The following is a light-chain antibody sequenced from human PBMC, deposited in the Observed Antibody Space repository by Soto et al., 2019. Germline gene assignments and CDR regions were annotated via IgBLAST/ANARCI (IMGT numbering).Light chain of an antibody. CDR1: SSDVGGYNY. Sequence: QSALTQPASVSGSPGQSITISCTGTSSDVGGYNYVSWYQQHPGKAPKLMIYDVSNRPSGVSNRFSGSKSGNTASLTISGLQAEDEAGYYCSSYTSSSTLAVFGGGTQLTVL. J-gene: IGLJ7*01. CDR3: SSYTSSSTLAV. CDR2: DVS. V-gene: IGLV2-14*01.